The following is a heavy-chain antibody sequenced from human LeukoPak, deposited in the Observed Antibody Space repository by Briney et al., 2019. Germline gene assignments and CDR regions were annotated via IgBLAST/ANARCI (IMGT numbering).Heavy chain of an antibody. D-gene: IGHD5-24*01. CDR2: IYDSGST. V-gene: IGHV4-39*02. J-gene: IGHJ4*02. CDR1: GGSIRSSYYY. CDR3: AREISEMATYYMFDY. Sequence: PSETLSLTCTVSGGSIRSSYYYWGWIRQPPGKGLEWIGSIYDSGSTYYNPSLKSRVTISVDTSKNQFSLKLNSVTAADTAVYYCAREISEMATYYMFDYWGQGTLVTVSS.